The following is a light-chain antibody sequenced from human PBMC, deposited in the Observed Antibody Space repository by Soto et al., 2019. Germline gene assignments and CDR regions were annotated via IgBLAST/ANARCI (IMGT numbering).Light chain of an antibody. CDR1: QSVNNNY. Sequence: EIVLMQSPGTLSLSPGEGATLSCRASQSVNNNYLAWYQQRPGQAPTVLIFDTSRRATGVPDRFSGSGSGTDFTLRISRGEPDDFAVYYCQQYGSSQFTCGPGTKVNI. CDR3: QQYGSSQFT. CDR2: DTS. J-gene: IGKJ3*01. V-gene: IGKV3-20*01.